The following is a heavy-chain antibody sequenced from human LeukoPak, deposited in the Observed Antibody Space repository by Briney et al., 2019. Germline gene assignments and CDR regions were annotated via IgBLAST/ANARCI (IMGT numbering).Heavy chain of an antibody. J-gene: IGHJ5*02. D-gene: IGHD6-13*01. V-gene: IGHV4-61*02. CDR3: VREGGGSGWYNWFDP. CDR1: GGSTSSGSYY. Sequence: PSETLSLTCTVSGGSTSSGSYYWSWIRQPAGTGLEWIGRIYTSGTTDYSPFLKSRVIISLDTSKNQLSLKLTSVTAADTAMYYCVREGGGSGWYNWFDPWGQGTLVTVSS. CDR2: IYTSGTT.